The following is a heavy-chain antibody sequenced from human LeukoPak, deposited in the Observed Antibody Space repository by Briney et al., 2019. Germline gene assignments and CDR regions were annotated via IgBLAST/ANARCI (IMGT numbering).Heavy chain of an antibody. CDR2: IYYTAGS. J-gene: IGHJ4*02. Sequence: PSETLSLTCTVSGGSVTADNYFWSWTRQPPGEGLEWIGYIYYTAGSYYNPSLKSRVTMSIDASTNQFSLKLNSVTAADTAVYHCGRELRYSESYVVEYWGLGTLVTVSS. V-gene: IGHV4-30-4*08. CDR1: GGSVTADNYF. D-gene: IGHD1-26*01. CDR3: GRELRYSESYVVEY.